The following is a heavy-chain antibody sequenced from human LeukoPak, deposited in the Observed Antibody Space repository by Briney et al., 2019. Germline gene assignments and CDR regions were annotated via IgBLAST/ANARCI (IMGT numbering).Heavy chain of an antibody. V-gene: IGHV3-23*01. J-gene: IGHJ5*02. CDR3: AKDLSGSSHNWFDP. CDR1: GFTFSSYA. Sequence: GGSLSLSCAASGFTFSSYAMSWVRQAPGKGLEWVSDISGYGGSTYYADSVKGRFTISRDNSKNTLYLQMNRLRAEDTAVYYCAKDLSGSSHNWFDPWGAGNLVTVSS. CDR2: ISGYGGST. D-gene: IGHD3-10*01.